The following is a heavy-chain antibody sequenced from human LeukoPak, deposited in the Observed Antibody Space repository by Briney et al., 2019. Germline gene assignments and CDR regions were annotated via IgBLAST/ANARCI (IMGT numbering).Heavy chain of an antibody. CDR1: GGTFSSYA. CDR3: ARGGRYSSGWYNWFDP. V-gene: IGHV1-69*04. Sequence: ASVKVSCKASGGTFSSYAISWVRQAPGQGLEWMGRIIPILGIANYAQKFQGRVTITADKSTSTAYMELSSLRSEDTAVYYCARGGRYSSGWYNWFDPWGQGTLVTVSS. D-gene: IGHD6-19*01. J-gene: IGHJ5*02. CDR2: IIPILGIA.